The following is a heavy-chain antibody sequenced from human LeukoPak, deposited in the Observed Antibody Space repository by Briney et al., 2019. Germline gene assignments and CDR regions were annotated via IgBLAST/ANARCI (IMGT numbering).Heavy chain of an antibody. D-gene: IGHD3-9*01. CDR2: TYNTYT. J-gene: IGHJ4*02. V-gene: IGHV1-18*01. Sequence: GASVKVSCKTSGYTSTTYGISRVRQAPGQGLEWMGWTYNTYTHYAQTLRDRLTMTTDTSTSTSYMELRSLRSDDTAVYYCARALAQGGSFDLYYFDSWGQGSLVTVSS. CDR3: ARALAQGGSFDLYYFDS. CDR1: GYTSTTYG.